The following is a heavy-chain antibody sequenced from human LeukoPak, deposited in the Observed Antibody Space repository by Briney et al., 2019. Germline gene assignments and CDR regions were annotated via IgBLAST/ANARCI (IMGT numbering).Heavy chain of an antibody. CDR1: GGSISSGSYY. Sequence: RSSETLSLTCTVSGGSISSGSYYWSWIRQPAGKGLEWIGRIYTSGSTNYNPSLKSRVTISVDTSKNQFSLKLSSVTAADTAVYYCAREPAFPLRFGELAHAFDIWGQGTMVTVSS. CDR3: AREPAFPLRFGELAHAFDI. V-gene: IGHV4-61*02. CDR2: IYTSGST. J-gene: IGHJ3*02. D-gene: IGHD3-10*01.